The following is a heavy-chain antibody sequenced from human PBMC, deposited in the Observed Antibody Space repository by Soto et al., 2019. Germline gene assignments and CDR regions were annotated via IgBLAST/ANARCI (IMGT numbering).Heavy chain of an antibody. V-gene: IGHV3-30*18. J-gene: IGHJ4*02. Sequence: QVQLVESGGGVVQPGSSLTLSCAASGFNFSSFGMHWVRQAPGKGLEWVALMSYDGSSKYYQDSLKGPFTISRDKSKNTLYLQMSSLRVEDTAVYYCAKERGWSSADLEYWGQGTLVTVSS. CDR2: MSYDGSSK. CDR1: GFNFSSFG. D-gene: IGHD6-19*01. CDR3: AKERGWSSADLEY.